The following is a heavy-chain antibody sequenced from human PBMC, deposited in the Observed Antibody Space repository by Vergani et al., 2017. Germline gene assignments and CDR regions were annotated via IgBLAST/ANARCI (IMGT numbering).Heavy chain of an antibody. D-gene: IGHD4-11*01. Sequence: QVRLVESGGGVVQPGRSLRLSCAASGFSFTSYGMHWVRQPPGKGLEWVATISFDGNTKDYTEAVRGRFTISRDSSKTLYLQMDSLRVEDTAMYFCARDLSYSTAWPFFDSRGQGTLVTVSS. CDR2: ISFDGNTK. CDR3: ARDLSYSTAWPFFDS. J-gene: IGHJ4*02. V-gene: IGHV3-30*03. CDR1: GFSFTSYG.